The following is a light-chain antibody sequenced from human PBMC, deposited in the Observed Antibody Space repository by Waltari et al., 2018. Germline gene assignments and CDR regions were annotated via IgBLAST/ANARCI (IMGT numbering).Light chain of an antibody. J-gene: IGLJ1*01. CDR2: DVS. Sequence: QSALTQPASVSGSPGQSITISCTGTSSDVGGYNYVSWYQQHPGKAPKLMIYDVSNRPSGVSNRFSGSKSGNTASLTSSGLQAEDEADYYCSSYTSSNTLGFGTGTKGTVL. V-gene: IGLV2-14*03. CDR1: SSDVGGYNY. CDR3: SSYTSSNTLG.